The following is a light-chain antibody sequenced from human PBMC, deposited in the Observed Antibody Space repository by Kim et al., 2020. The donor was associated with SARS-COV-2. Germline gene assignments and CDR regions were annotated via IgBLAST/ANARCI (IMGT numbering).Light chain of an antibody. V-gene: IGKV3-15*01. J-gene: IGKJ2*01. CDR1: QSVSNN. CDR3: HQYNDWPPSYT. CDR2: GAS. Sequence: EIVMTQSPATLSVSPGQRATLSCRASQSVSNNLAWYQHKPGQTPRLLFYGASTRAPGIPARFSGSGSGTEFTLTISSLQSEDFAVYYCHQYNDWPPSYTFGQGTKLEI.